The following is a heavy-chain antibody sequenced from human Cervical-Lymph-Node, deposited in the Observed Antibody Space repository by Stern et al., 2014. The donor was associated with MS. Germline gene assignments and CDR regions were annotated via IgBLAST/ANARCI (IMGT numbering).Heavy chain of an antibody. D-gene: IGHD3-22*01. CDR2: IKKKIDGGTT. CDR3: ATEYYYDTTGQFDY. V-gene: IGHV3-15*05. J-gene: IGHJ4*02. Sequence: NVWMSWVRQTPGKGLEWVGRIKKKIDGGTTDYAAPVKGRFTISRDDSKNTLYLQMNSLKTEDTAVYYCATEYYYDTTGQFDYWGQGTLVTVSS. CDR1: NVW.